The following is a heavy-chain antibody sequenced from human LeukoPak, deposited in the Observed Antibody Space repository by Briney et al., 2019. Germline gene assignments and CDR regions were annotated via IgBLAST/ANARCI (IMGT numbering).Heavy chain of an antibody. CDR3: AKDTSSSWYYFDC. J-gene: IGHJ4*02. Sequence: ASVKVSCKASGGTFSSYAISWVRQAPGQGLEWMGGIIPIFGTANYAQKFQGRVTITADKSTSTAYMELSSLRSDDTAVYYCAKDTSSSWYYFDCWGQGTLVTVSS. V-gene: IGHV1-69*06. CDR2: IIPIFGTA. CDR1: GGTFSSYA. D-gene: IGHD6-13*01.